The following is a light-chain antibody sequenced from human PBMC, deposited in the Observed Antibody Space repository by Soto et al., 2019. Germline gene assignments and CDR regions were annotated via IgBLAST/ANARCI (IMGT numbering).Light chain of an antibody. CDR3: ETWDRHTWV. Sequence: QPVLTQPSSASASPGSSVKLTCTLSSGHSTYIIAWHQQQPGKAPRFLMKVEGSGTYNKGSGVPDRFSGSSSGAVRYLTISNLQSEDEADYYCETWDRHTWVFGGGTKVTVL. CDR2: VEGSGTY. V-gene: IGLV4-60*03. CDR1: SGHSTYI. J-gene: IGLJ3*02.